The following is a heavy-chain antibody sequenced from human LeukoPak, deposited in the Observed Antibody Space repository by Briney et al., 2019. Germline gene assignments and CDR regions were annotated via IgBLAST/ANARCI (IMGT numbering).Heavy chain of an antibody. V-gene: IGHV3-23*01. J-gene: IGHJ4*02. CDR2: ISGSGGST. CDR1: GFTFSSYA. CDR3: AKDYYDSSGYRLFDY. Sequence: GGSLRLSCAASGFTFSSYAMSWVRQAPGKGLEWVSAISGSGGSTYYADSVKGRFTISRDNSENTLYLQMNSLRAEDTAVYYCAKDYYDSSGYRLFDYWGQGTLVTVSS. D-gene: IGHD3-22*01.